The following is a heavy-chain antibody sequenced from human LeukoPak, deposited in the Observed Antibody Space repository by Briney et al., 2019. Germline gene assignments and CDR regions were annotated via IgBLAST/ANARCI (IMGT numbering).Heavy chain of an antibody. CDR3: AKETRGSYSDY. CDR2: IRYDGTSK. Sequence: GGSLRLSCAASGFTFSSSGMHWVRQAPGKGLECGAFIRYDGTSKYYADSVKGLFTIARDNSTKTVYLQMNSLRAGDTAVYYCAKETRGSYSDYWGQGTLVTVSS. D-gene: IGHD1-26*01. J-gene: IGHJ4*02. V-gene: IGHV3-30*02. CDR1: GFTFSSSG.